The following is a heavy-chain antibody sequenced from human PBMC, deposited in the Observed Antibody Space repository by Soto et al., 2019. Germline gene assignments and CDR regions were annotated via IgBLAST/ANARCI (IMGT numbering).Heavy chain of an antibody. CDR1: GFTFNNKW. V-gene: IGHV3-74*01. D-gene: IGHD1-26*01. CDR3: ARGGAMGVDY. J-gene: IGHJ4*02. Sequence: PGGSLRLSCTASGFTFNNKWMHWVRQAPGKGLVWLSRIDGAAATTNYADSVKGRFTISRDNAKNIVFLHVNGLTDEDTAVYYCARGGAMGVDYWGQGTLGTVSS. CDR2: IDGAAATT.